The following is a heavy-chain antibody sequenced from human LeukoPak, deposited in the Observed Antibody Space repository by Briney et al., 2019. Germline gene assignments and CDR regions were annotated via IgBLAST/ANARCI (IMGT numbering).Heavy chain of an antibody. CDR2: ISYDGSNK. Sequence: GGSLRLSCAASGFTFSSYGMHWVRQAPGKGLEWVAVISYDGSNKYYADSVKGRFTISRDNSKNTLYLQMNSLRAEDTAMCYCAHGSGLIDYWGQGTLVTVSS. D-gene: IGHD3-22*01. CDR3: AHGSGLIDY. CDR1: GFTFSSYG. V-gene: IGHV3-30*03. J-gene: IGHJ4*02.